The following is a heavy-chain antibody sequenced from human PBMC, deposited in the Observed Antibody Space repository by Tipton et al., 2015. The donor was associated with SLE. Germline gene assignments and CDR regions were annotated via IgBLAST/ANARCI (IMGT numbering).Heavy chain of an antibody. D-gene: IGHD5-24*01. Sequence: TLSLTCTVSGVSISSRTYCWGWIRQPPGKGLEWIGSMYYSGNTYYNPSLKTRVTISVDTSKNQFSLKLSSVTAADTAVYYCARNLGPEWMATKRGYFDLWGRGTLVSVSS. J-gene: IGHJ2*01. CDR1: GVSISSRTYC. CDR2: MYYSGNT. V-gene: IGHV4-39*01. CDR3: ARNLGPEWMATKRGYFDL.